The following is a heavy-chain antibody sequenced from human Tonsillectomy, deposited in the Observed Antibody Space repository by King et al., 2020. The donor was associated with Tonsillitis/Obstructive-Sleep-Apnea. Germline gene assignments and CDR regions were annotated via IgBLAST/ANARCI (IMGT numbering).Heavy chain of an antibody. CDR2: ILPNDEK. D-gene: IGHD7-27*01. CDR1: GFSLSNAGMG. J-gene: IGHJ5*02. Sequence: TLKESGPVLVKPTETLTLTCTVSGFSLSNAGMGVTWIRQPPGKALEWLAHILPNDEKSCSTSLKSRLTISEDTSKSQVVLTMTNMDPVDTATYYCARIVRDWGPVGLTYVFDLWGQGTLVTVSA. V-gene: IGHV2-26*01. CDR3: ARIVRDWGPVGLTYVFDL.